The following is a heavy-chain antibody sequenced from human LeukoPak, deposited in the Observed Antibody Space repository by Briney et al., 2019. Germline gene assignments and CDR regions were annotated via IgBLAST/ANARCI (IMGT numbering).Heavy chain of an antibody. Sequence: YSGSTYYNPSLKSRVTISVDTSKNQFSLKLSSVTAADTAVYYCARECNITMVRGVPQNPRFDYWGQGTLVTVSS. J-gene: IGHJ4*02. D-gene: IGHD3-10*01. CDR3: ARECNITMVRGVPQNPRFDY. CDR2: YSGST. V-gene: IGHV4-39*07.